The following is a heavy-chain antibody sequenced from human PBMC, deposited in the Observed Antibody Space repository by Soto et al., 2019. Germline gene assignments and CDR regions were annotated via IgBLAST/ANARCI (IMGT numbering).Heavy chain of an antibody. V-gene: IGHV3-9*01. CDR3: AKDMLTAAGNYYYYYGMDV. CDR2: ISWNSGSI. D-gene: IGHD6-13*01. CDR1: GFTFDDYA. J-gene: IGHJ6*02. Sequence: GGSLRLSCAASGFTFDDYAMHWVRQAPGKGLEWVSGISWNSGSIGYADSVKGRFTISGDNAKNSLYLQMNSLRAEDTALYYCAKDMLTAAGNYYYYYGMDVWGQGTTVTVSS.